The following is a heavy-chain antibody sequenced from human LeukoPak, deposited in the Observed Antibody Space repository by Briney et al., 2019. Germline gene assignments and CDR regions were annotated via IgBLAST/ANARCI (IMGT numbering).Heavy chain of an antibody. D-gene: IGHD2-21*02. J-gene: IGHJ4*02. CDR2: MYPGASDT. Sequence: GESLKISCKGSGYSFTTYWIAWVRQMPGKGLEWMGIMYPGASDTRYSPSFQGQVTISADKSISTAYLQWSSLKASDTAIYYCARSWVTGYGTVLDYWGQGTLVTVSS. CDR3: ARSWVTGYGTVLDY. CDR1: GYSFTTYW. V-gene: IGHV5-51*01.